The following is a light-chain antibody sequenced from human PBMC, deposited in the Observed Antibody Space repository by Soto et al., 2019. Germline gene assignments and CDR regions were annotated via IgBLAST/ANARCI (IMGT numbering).Light chain of an antibody. CDR3: QQYSSYWT. J-gene: IGKJ1*01. CDR1: QCISRW. CDR2: GAS. V-gene: IGKV1-5*01. Sequence: DIQMTQSPSTLSASVGDRVTITCRASQCISRWLAWYQQRPGKAPKLLIYGASSLDGGVLSRFSGSGSGTEFTLTISSLQADDFATYFCQQYSSYWTFGQGTKV.